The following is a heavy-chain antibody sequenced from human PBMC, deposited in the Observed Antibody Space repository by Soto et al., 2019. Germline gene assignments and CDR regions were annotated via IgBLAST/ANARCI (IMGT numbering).Heavy chain of an antibody. Sequence: PVESLKISCNGSGYSFTNYWIGWGRQMPWKGLEWMGIIYPGDSETRYNPSFQGQVTISADRSISTAYLQWSRLWASDTAMYYCARQLMSYGMDVWGQGTTVTVSS. V-gene: IGHV5-51*01. CDR3: ARQLMSYGMDV. D-gene: IGHD3-10*02. CDR1: GYSFTNYW. CDR2: IYPGDSET. J-gene: IGHJ6*02.